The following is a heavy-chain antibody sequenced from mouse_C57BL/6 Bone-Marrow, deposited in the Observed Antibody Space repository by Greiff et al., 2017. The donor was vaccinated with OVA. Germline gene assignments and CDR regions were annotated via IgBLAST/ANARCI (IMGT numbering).Heavy chain of an antibody. CDR2: ISSGSSTI. J-gene: IGHJ4*01. V-gene: IGHV5-17*01. CDR3: ARNGRHAMDY. Sequence: EVQVVESGGGLVKPGGSLKLSCAASGFTFSDYGLHWVRQAPEKGLEWVAYISSGSSTIYYADTVKGRFTITRDNAKNTLFLQMTSRRSEDTAMYYCARNGRHAMDYWGQGTSVTVSS. D-gene: IGHD1-1*01. CDR1: GFTFSDYG.